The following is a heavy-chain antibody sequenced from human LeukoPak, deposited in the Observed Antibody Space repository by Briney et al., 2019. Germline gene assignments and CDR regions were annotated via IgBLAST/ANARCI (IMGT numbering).Heavy chain of an antibody. J-gene: IGHJ3*02. V-gene: IGHV3-53*01. Sequence: GGSLRLSCAASGFTVSSNYMTWVRQAPGKGLEWVSVIYSGGGTYYADSVKGRFTISRDNSKNTLYLQMNSLRAEDTAVYYCAKGAGYSYGYGKNDAFDIWGQGTMVTVSS. CDR2: IYSGGGT. CDR3: AKGAGYSYGYGKNDAFDI. CDR1: GFTVSSNY. D-gene: IGHD5-18*01.